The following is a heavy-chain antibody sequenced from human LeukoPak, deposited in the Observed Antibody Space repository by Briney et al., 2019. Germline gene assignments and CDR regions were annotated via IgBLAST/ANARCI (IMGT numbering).Heavy chain of an antibody. V-gene: IGHV3-11*01. CDR3: SRFGHYYDRDNWFDP. CDR2: IDYSGGST. J-gene: IGHJ5*02. D-gene: IGHD3-22*01. Sequence: GGSLRLSCTASGFTLSSYEMSWIRQAPGKGLEWVSSIDYSGGSTHYADSVKGRFTISRDNAKNSLYLQMNSLRAEDTAVYYCSRFGHYYDRDNWFDPWGQGTLVTVSS. CDR1: GFTLSSYE.